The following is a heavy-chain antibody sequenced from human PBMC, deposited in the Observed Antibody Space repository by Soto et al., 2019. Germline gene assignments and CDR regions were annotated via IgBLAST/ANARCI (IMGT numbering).Heavy chain of an antibody. CDR3: ARDAQYSSRWHPIDY. CDR1: GYTFTDYG. D-gene: IGHD6-19*01. Sequence: QVQLVQSGAEVKKPGASVKGYCKASGYTFTDYGISWVRQAPGQGLEWMGWIHTYNGNTNDSQTVQGRVTRTTDSSKSTAYMELRSLRSDDTAVYYCARDAQYSSRWHPIDYWGQGTLVTVSS. CDR2: IHTYNGNT. J-gene: IGHJ4*02. V-gene: IGHV1-18*01.